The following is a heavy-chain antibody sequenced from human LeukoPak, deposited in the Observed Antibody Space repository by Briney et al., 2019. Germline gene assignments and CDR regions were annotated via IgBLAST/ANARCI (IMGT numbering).Heavy chain of an antibody. J-gene: IGHJ3*02. CDR3: ARDYPDPGYYYGSGYAFDI. Sequence: SETLSLTCTVSSDSFSSVKDYWAWIRQPPGKGLEWIASGDYSGGTYYNPSLESRVTISVDTSKNQFSLKLSSVTAADMAVYYCARDYPDPGYYYGSGYAFDIWGQGTMVTVSS. CDR1: SDSFSSVKDY. CDR2: GDYSGGT. V-gene: IGHV4-39*07. D-gene: IGHD3-10*01.